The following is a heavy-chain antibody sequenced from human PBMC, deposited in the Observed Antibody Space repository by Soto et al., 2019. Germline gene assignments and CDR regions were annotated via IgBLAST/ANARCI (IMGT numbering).Heavy chain of an antibody. CDR3: ASDYYDSSGYPKP. V-gene: IGHV3-33*01. D-gene: IGHD3-22*01. J-gene: IGHJ5*02. Sequence: GGSLRLSCAASGFTFSSYGMHWVRQAPGKGLEWVAVIWYDGSNKYYADSVKGRFTISRDNSKNTLYLQMNSLRSDDTAVYYCASDYYDSSGYPKPWGQGTLVTVSS. CDR1: GFTFSSYG. CDR2: IWYDGSNK.